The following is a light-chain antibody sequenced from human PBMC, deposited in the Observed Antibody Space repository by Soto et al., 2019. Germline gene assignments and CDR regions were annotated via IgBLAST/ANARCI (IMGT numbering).Light chain of an antibody. Sequence: EIVLTQSPATLSLSPGGRATLSCRASQSVTSYLAWYQQKPGQAPRLLIYDASNRATGIPARFSGSGSGTDFTLTISSLEPGDFALYYCQQRSNWPLTFGGGTKVDIK. CDR2: DAS. J-gene: IGKJ4*01. CDR3: QQRSNWPLT. V-gene: IGKV3-11*01. CDR1: QSVTSY.